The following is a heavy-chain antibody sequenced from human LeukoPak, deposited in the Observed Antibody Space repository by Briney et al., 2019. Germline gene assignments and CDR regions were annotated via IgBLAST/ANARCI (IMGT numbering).Heavy chain of an antibody. CDR2: FDPEDGET. V-gene: IGHV1-24*01. Sequence: ASVKVSCKVSGYTLTELSMHWVRQAPGKGLEWMGGFDPEDGETIYAQKFQGRVTMTEDTSTDTAYMELSSLRSEDTAVYYCATDNPMINCSSTSCYSPSDYWGQGTLVTVSS. CDR3: ATDNPMINCSSTSCYSPSDY. D-gene: IGHD2-2*02. CDR1: GYTLTELS. J-gene: IGHJ4*02.